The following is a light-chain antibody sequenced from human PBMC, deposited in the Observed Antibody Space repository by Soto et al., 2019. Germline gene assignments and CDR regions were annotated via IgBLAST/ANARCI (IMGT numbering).Light chain of an antibody. J-gene: IGKJ4*02. CDR2: GAS. Sequence: EIVMTHSPATLSVSPGERATLSCRASQTVNNNLAWYQQKPGQAPRLLIYGASARGTGIPARFSGSGSGTEFTLTISSLQSEDFAVYYCQQYNNWPLTFGGGTKGEIK. V-gene: IGKV3-15*01. CDR1: QTVNNN. CDR3: QQYNNWPLT.